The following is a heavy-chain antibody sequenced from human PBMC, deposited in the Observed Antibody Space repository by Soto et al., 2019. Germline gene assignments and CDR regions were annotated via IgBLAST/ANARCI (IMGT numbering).Heavy chain of an antibody. CDR2: ISTDNGNT. CDR3: AKNGQPPYYYYGLDV. CDR1: GYTFTNSG. V-gene: IGHV1-18*01. D-gene: IGHD2-8*01. Sequence: ASVKVSCKASGYTFTNSGISWVRQAPGQGLEWMGWISTDNGNTNYAQKFQDRVSMTIDTSTTTAYMELRSLTSDDTAIYYCAKNGQPPYYYYGLDVRGQGTKVTVSS. J-gene: IGHJ6*02.